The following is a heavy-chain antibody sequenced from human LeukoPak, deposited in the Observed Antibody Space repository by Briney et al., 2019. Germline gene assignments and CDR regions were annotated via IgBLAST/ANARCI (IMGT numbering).Heavy chain of an antibody. Sequence: GGSLRLSCAASGFTFSSYWMTWVRQAPGKGLEWVANIKQDGSEKYYVDSVKGRFTISRDNAKNSLYLQMNSLRAEDTAVYYCAKGPITIFGVVKRGYFDYWGQGTLVTVSS. CDR1: GFTFSSYW. D-gene: IGHD3-3*01. V-gene: IGHV3-7*01. CDR3: AKGPITIFGVVKRGYFDY. J-gene: IGHJ4*02. CDR2: IKQDGSEK.